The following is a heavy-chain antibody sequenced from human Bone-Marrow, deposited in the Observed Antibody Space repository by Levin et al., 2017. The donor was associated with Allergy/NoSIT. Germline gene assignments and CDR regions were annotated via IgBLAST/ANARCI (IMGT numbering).Heavy chain of an antibody. V-gene: IGHV1-69*13. Sequence: SVKVSCKASGDTFSSYTISWVRQAPGQGLEWMGGIIPIPGTANYAQKFQGRVTVTADESTSTAYMELSSLRSEDTAMYYCATAYCSGVSCYNNLDYWGQGTLVIVSS. J-gene: IGHJ4*02. CDR3: ATAYCSGVSCYNNLDY. D-gene: IGHD2-15*01. CDR2: IIPIPGTA. CDR1: GDTFSSYT.